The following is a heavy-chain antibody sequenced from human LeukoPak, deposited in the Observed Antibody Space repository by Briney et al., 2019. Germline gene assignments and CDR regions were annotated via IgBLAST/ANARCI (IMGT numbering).Heavy chain of an antibody. CDR3: AKRGYGSGSYYNSVDAFDI. J-gene: IGHJ3*02. V-gene: IGHV3-23*01. D-gene: IGHD3-10*01. CDR1: GFTFSSDG. CDR2: ISGRGGST. Sequence: PGGSLRLSCAASGFTFSSDGMSWVRQAPGKGLGWVSAISGRGGSTYYADSVKGRFTISRDNSKNTLYLQMNSLRAEDTAVYYCAKRGYGSGSYYNSVDAFDIWGQGTMVTVSS.